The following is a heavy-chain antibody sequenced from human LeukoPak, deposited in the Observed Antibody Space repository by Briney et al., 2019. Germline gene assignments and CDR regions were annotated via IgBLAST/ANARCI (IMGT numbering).Heavy chain of an antibody. CDR2: ISAYNGNT. D-gene: IGHD3-10*01. J-gene: IGHJ6*02. V-gene: IGHV1-18*01. CDR1: GYTFTSYD. CDR3: ARRHGSGSLTYYYYGMDV. Sequence: GASVKVSCKASGYTFTSYDISWVRQAPGQGLEWMGWISAYNGNTNYAQKLQGRVTITTDTSTNTAYMELRSLRSDDTAVYYCARRHGSGSLTYYYYGMDVWGQGTTVTVSS.